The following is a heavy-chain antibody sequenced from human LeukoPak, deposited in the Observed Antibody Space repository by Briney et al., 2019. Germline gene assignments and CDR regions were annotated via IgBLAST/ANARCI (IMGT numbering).Heavy chain of an antibody. CDR2: INSDGSST. Sequence: GGPLRLSCAASGFTFSSYWMHWVRQAPGKGLVWVSRINSDGSSTSYADSVKGRFTISRDNAKNTLYLQMNSLRAEDTAVYYCARDFKRVGMDVWGQGTTVTVSS. CDR3: ARDFKRVGMDV. CDR1: GFTFSSYW. V-gene: IGHV3-74*01. J-gene: IGHJ6*02.